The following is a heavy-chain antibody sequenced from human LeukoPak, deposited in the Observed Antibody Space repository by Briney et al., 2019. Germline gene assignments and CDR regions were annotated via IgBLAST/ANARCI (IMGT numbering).Heavy chain of an antibody. V-gene: IGHV4-31*03. D-gene: IGHD6-19*01. Sequence: PSETLSLTCTVSGGSISSGGYYWSWIRQHPGKGLEWIGYIYYSGSTNYNPSLKSRVTISVDTSKNQFSLKLSSVTAADTAVYYCARGRLQRGPPVAGNWFDPWGQGTLVTVSS. CDR2: IYYSGST. CDR3: ARGRLQRGPPVAGNWFDP. CDR1: GGSISSGGYY. J-gene: IGHJ5*02.